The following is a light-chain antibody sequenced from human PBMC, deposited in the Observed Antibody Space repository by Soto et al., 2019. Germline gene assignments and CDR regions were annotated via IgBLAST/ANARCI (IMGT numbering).Light chain of an antibody. CDR1: QSVSSSY. J-gene: IGKJ2*01. V-gene: IGKV3D-20*01. CDR2: DAS. CDR3: QQYGSSPYP. Sequence: EIVLTQSPATLSLSPGERATLSCGASQSVSSSYLAWYQQKPGLAPRLLMYDASSRATGIPDRFSGSGSGTDFTLTISRLEPEDFAVYYCQQYGSSPYPFGQGTKLEIK.